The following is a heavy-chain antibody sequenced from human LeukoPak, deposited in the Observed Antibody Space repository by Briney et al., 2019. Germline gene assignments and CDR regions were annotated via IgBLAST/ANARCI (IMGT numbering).Heavy chain of an antibody. V-gene: IGHV3-7*01. CDR3: ARDLIVVVFDY. J-gene: IGHJ4*02. CDR1: GVTFSSYW. D-gene: IGHD3-22*01. CDR2: IKEDGSEK. Sequence: GGSLRLSCAASGVTFSSYWMSWVRQTPGKGLEWVANIKEDGSEKYYVDSVKGRFTISRDNAKNSLYLQMNSLRADDTAVYYCARDLIVVVFDYWGQGTLVTVSS.